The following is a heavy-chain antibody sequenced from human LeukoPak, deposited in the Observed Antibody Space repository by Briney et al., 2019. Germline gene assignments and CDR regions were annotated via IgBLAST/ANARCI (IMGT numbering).Heavy chain of an antibody. D-gene: IGHD3-10*01. CDR2: ISYDGSNK. CDR3: GRDLREGDYYGGGSYYPRHGAFDI. J-gene: IGHJ3*02. Sequence: GGTLRLSCAASRFTFSSYAMHWVRQPPGTGLELVAVISYDGSNKYYADSVNGRFTISRHNSRNTLYLQINSLRAEDTAVYYCGRDLREGDYYGGGSYYPRHGAFDIWGQGTMVTVSS. CDR1: RFTFSSYA. V-gene: IGHV3-30*04.